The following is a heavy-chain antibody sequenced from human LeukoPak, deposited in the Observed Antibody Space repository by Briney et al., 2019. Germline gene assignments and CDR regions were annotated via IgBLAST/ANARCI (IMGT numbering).Heavy chain of an antibody. J-gene: IGHJ5*02. CDR3: ARDEGGYDYVWGSYRNNWFDP. CDR2: INPNSGGT. CDR1: GYTFTGYY. Sequence: ASVKVSCKASGYTFTGYYMHWVRQAPGQGLEWMGWINPNSGGTNYAQKFQGRVTMTRDTSISTAYMELSRLRSDDTAVYYCARDEGGYDYVWGSYRNNWFDPWGQGTLVTVSS. V-gene: IGHV1-2*02. D-gene: IGHD3-16*02.